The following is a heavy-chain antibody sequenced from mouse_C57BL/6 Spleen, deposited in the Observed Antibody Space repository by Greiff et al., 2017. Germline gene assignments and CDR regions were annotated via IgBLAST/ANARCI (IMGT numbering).Heavy chain of an antibody. Sequence: QVQLQQSGAELVKPGASVKLSCKASGYTFTSYWMHWVKQRPGQGLEWIGMIHPNSGSTNYNEKFKSKATLTVDKSSSTAYMQLSSLTSEDSAVYYCAREEAWGPNYYAMDYWGQGTSVTVSS. J-gene: IGHJ4*01. D-gene: IGHD4-1*01. CDR1: GYTFTSYW. CDR3: AREEAWGPNYYAMDY. V-gene: IGHV1-64*01. CDR2: IHPNSGST.